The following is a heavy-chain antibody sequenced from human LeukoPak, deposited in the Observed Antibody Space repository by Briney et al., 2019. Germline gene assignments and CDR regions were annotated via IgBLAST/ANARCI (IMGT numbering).Heavy chain of an antibody. CDR2: MYTSGST. D-gene: IGHD6-13*01. J-gene: IGHJ5*02. CDR1: GGSIISGSYY. V-gene: IGHV4-61*02. Sequence: PSETLSLTCTVSGGSIISGSYYWSWIRQPAGRGLEWIGRMYTSGSTNYNPSLKSRVTISVDTSKNWFSLKLTSVTAADTAVYYCARVGSSSWSDRNWFDPWGQGTLVTVSS. CDR3: ARVGSSSWSDRNWFDP.